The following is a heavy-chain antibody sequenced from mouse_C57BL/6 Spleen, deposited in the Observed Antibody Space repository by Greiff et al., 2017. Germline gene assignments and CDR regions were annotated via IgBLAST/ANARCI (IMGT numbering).Heavy chain of an antibody. V-gene: IGHV14-2*01. CDR1: GFNIKDYY. CDR2: IDPEDGDT. CDR3: ARYDYDGAWFAY. Sequence: VQLKHSGAELVKPGASVKLSCTASGFNIKDYYMHWVKQRTEQGLEWIGRIDPEDGDTTYAPKFKGKAMITADTSSNTAYLQLSSLTSEDTAVYYCARYDYDGAWFAYWGQGTLVTVSA. D-gene: IGHD2-4*01. J-gene: IGHJ3*01.